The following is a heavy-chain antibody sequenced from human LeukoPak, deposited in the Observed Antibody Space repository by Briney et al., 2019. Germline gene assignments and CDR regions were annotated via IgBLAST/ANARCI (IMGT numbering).Heavy chain of an antibody. J-gene: IGHJ5*02. D-gene: IGHD3-3*01. Sequence: GGSLRLSCAASGFTFSTYTMNWVRQAPGKGLEWVSSISSSSGYIYYADSVKGRFTISRDNAKNSLYLQMNSLRAEDTAVYYCARDSAGSTYYPYNWFDPWGQGTLVTVSS. CDR3: ARDSAGSTYYPYNWFDP. V-gene: IGHV3-21*01. CDR2: ISSSSGYI. CDR1: GFTFSTYT.